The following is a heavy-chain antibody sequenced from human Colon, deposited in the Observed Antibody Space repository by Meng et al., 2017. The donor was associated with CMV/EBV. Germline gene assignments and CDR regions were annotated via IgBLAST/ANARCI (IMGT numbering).Heavy chain of an antibody. CDR3: AKDGYDYVWGSLDS. CDR2: ISGSVGST. CDR1: GFTFSNYA. V-gene: IGHV3-23*01. J-gene: IGHJ4*02. D-gene: IGHD3-16*01. Sequence: GESLKISCAASGFTFSNYAMSWVRQAPGKGLEWVSAISGSVGSTYYADSVKGRFTISSDNSKNTLYMQMSSLRAEDTAVYYCAKDGYDYVWGSLDSWGQGTLVTVSS.